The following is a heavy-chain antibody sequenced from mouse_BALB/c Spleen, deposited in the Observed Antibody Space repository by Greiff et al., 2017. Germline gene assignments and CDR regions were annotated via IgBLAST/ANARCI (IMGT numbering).Heavy chain of an antibody. D-gene: IGHD2-4*01. CDR1: GFSLSTSGMG. J-gene: IGHJ2*01. V-gene: IGHV8-8*01. Sequence: QVTLKVCGPGILQPSQTLSLTCSFSGFSLSTSGMGVGWIRQPSGKGLEWLAHIWWDDDKRYNPALKSRLTISKDTSSNQVFLKIASVDTADTATYYCARTIYYDYLYFDYWGQGTTLTVSS. CDR2: IWWDDDK. CDR3: ARTIYYDYLYFDY.